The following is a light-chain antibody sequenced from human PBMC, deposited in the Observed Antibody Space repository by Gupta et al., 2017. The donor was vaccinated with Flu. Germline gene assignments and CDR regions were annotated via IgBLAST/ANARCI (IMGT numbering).Light chain of an antibody. CDR3: QSLDNSLSGSV. CDR2: GNS. Sequence: QSVLTQPPSVSGAPGQRVTISCTVSSSKIGTDFDIHWSQQLPGTAPKLLIYGNSHPPSGVPDRFSGSNSGTSASLALTGLQAEDGAYYYCQSLDNSLSGSVFGGGTKATGL. V-gene: IGLV1-40*01. J-gene: IGLJ3*02. CDR1: SSKIGTDFD.